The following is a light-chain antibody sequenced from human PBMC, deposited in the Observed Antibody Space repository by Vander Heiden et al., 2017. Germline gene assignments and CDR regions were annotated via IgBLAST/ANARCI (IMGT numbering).Light chain of an antibody. Sequence: DIVMTQSPDSLAVSLGERATINCKSRQSVLYSSNNKNYLAGYQQKPGQPPKLLIYWASTRESGVPDRFSGSGSGTDFTLTISSLQAEDVAVYYCQQYYSTPWTFGQGTKVEIK. CDR1: QSVLYSSNNKNY. CDR3: QQYYSTPWT. V-gene: IGKV4-1*01. J-gene: IGKJ1*01. CDR2: WAS.